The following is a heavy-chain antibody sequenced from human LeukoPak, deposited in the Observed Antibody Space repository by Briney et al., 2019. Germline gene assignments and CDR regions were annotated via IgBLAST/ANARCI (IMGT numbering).Heavy chain of an antibody. J-gene: IGHJ4*02. Sequence: SDTLSLTCTVSGGSISNSYWSWLRQPPGKGLEWIGYIYYSGITNYNPSLKSRVTISVDTPKNQFSLKLSSVTAADTAVYYCARLRDLYNIFDYWGQGTLVTVSS. D-gene: IGHD1-1*01. CDR3: ARLRDLYNIFDY. CDR2: IYYSGIT. V-gene: IGHV4-59*07. CDR1: GGSISNSY.